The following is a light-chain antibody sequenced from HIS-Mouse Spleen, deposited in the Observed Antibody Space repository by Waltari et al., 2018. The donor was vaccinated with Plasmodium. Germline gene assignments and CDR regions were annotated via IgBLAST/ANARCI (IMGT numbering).Light chain of an antibody. J-gene: IGKJ3*01. CDR3: QQYNNWSFT. V-gene: IGKV3-15*01. Sequence: EIVMTQSQATLSVSPGERATLSCRASQSVSSNLDWYQQKPGQAPRLLIYGASTRATGIPARFSGRWSGTEFTLTISSLQSEDFAVYYCQQYNNWSFTFGPGTKVDIK. CDR2: GAS. CDR1: QSVSSN.